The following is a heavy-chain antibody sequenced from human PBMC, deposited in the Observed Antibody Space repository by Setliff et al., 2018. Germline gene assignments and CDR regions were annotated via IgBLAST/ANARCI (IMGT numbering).Heavy chain of an antibody. CDR1: GYMFKSYG. CDR2: ISSYNENT. D-gene: IGHD3-22*01. CDR3: ARSRDSGFYHQRDAYDI. J-gene: IGHJ3*02. V-gene: IGHV1-18*04. Sequence: ASVKVSCKASGYMFKSYGINWVRQAAGQGFEWMGWISSYNENTKSAQKFQGRISMTTDTTTATSYMELRSLRSDDTAIYYCARSRDSGFYHQRDAYDIWGQGTMVTVSS.